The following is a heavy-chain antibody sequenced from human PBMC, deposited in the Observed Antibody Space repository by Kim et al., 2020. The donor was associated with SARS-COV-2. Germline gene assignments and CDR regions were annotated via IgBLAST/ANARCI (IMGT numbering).Heavy chain of an antibody. Sequence: GGSLRLSCAASGFNFGDHGMHWVRQVPGKGLEWVSSISWSAGSTAYADSVKGRFIISRDNAANSLFLQMNSLRPEDAAFYFCAKDSSSGYGIGYFVSWG. V-gene: IGHV3-9*01. CDR3: AKDSSSGYGIGYFVS. J-gene: IGHJ4*01. CDR2: ISWSAGST. CDR1: GFNFGDHG. D-gene: IGHD5-18*01.